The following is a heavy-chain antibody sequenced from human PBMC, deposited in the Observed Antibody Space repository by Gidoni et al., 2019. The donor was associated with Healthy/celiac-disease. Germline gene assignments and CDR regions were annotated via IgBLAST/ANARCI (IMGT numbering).Heavy chain of an antibody. CDR3: ARGLVVVTPYFDY. CDR2: IYTSGST. V-gene: IGHV4-61*02. Sequence: QVQLQESGPGLVKPSQTLSLTCTVSGGSISSGSYYWSWLRQPAGKGLEWIGRIYTSGSTNYNPSLKSRVTISVDTSKNQFSLKLSSVTAADTAVYYCARGLVVVTPYFDYWGQGTLVTVSS. CDR1: GGSISSGSYY. J-gene: IGHJ4*02. D-gene: IGHD2-21*02.